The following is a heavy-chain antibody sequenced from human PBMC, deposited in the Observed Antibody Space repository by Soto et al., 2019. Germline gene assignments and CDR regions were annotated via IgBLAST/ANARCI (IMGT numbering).Heavy chain of an antibody. Sequence: SETLSLTCTVSGDSVSSSVLYWSWIRQHPEKGLDWIGYIFNSGTTYYNPSLRGRVAMSADTSRNKFSLRLSLSSVTAADSAVYFCARVTFTPNWFDSWGQGILVTVSS. J-gene: IGHJ5*01. CDR3: ARVTFTPNWFDS. V-gene: IGHV4-30-4*01. CDR1: GDSVSSSVLY. D-gene: IGHD3-16*01. CDR2: IFNSGTT.